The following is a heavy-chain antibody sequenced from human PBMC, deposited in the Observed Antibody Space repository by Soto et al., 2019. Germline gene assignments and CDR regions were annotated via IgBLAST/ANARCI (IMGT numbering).Heavy chain of an antibody. CDR1: GGSISSYY. D-gene: IGHD3-16*01. V-gene: IGHV4-59*01. CDR2: IYYSGST. CDR3: ARRWGGTFDY. J-gene: IGHJ4*02. Sequence: QVQLQESGPGLVKPSETLSLTCTVSGGSISSYYWSWIRQPPGKGLEWIGYIYYSGSTNYNPSLKSRVTRSVDTSKNQFALKRSSVTAADTAVYYCARRWGGTFDYWGQGTLVTASS.